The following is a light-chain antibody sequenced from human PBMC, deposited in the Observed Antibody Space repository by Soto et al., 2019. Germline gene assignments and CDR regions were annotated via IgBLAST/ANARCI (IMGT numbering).Light chain of an antibody. J-gene: IGKJ2*01. V-gene: IGKV4-1*01. CDR1: QSVLYSSNNKNY. Sequence: DIVMTQSPDSLAVSLCERATISCKSGQSVLYSSNNKNYLAWYQQKPGQAPRLLVYGASTRATGIPGRFSGSGSGLEFTLTISSLQSEDSAFYFCQQYNRWPGTFGQGTKVDIK. CDR3: QQYNRWPGT. CDR2: GAS.